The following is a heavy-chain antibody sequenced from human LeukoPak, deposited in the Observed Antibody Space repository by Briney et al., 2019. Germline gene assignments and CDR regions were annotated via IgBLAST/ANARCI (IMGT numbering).Heavy chain of an antibody. V-gene: IGHV3-30*02. CDR1: GFTFNTCG. Sequence: GGSLRLSCAASGFTFNTCGMHWVRQAPGRGLEWVAFINDGGNKKDYADSVKGRLTISRDTSKNTPYLQMNSLRVEDTAVYYCVKDFHNSWTFDYWGQGTLVTVSS. J-gene: IGHJ4*02. CDR3: VKDFHNSWTFDY. CDR2: INDGGNKK. D-gene: IGHD3/OR15-3a*01.